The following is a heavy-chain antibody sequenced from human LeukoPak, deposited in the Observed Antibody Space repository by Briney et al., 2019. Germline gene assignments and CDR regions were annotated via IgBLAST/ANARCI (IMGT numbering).Heavy chain of an antibody. D-gene: IGHD6-13*01. CDR3: AKDSGPYSSSWFDY. CDR2: ISGSGGST. CDR1: GFTFSSYA. V-gene: IGHV3-23*01. J-gene: IGHJ4*02. Sequence: PGGSLRLSCAASGFTFSSYAMSWVRQTPGKGLEWVSAISGSGGSTYYADSVKGRFAISRDNSKNTLYLQMNSLRAEDTAVYYCAKDSGPYSSSWFDYWGQGTLVTVSS.